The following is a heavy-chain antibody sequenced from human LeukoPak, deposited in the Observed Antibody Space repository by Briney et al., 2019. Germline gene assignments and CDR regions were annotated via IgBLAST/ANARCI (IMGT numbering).Heavy chain of an antibody. CDR3: ARRAYCGGDCYYLDY. CDR1: GGSISSYY. V-gene: IGHV4-59*12. J-gene: IGHJ4*02. Sequence: SETLSLTCTVSGGSISSYYWSWIRQPPGKGLEWIGYIYYSGSTNYNPPLKSRVTISVDTSKNQFSLKLSSVTAADTAVYYCARRAYCGGDCYYLDYWGRGTLVTVSS. CDR2: IYYSGST. D-gene: IGHD2-21*02.